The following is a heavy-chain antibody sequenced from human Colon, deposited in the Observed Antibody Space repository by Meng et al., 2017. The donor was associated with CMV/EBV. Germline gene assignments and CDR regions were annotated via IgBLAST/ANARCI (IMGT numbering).Heavy chain of an antibody. Sequence: SETLSLTCTVSGGSISSSSYYWGWVRQPPGQGVEWIGSVYYTGSTSYNTSLASRLTISVDTSTNQFSLKLSSVTAADTAVYYCARQGGGSHTTGVLWGPGILVTVSS. CDR1: GGSISSSSYY. J-gene: IGHJ4*02. CDR3: ARQGGGSHTTGVL. D-gene: IGHD2-8*01. CDR2: VYYTGST. V-gene: IGHV4-39*01.